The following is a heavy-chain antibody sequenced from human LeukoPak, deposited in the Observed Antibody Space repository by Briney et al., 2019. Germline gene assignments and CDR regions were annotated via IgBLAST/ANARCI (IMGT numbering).Heavy chain of an antibody. Sequence: SETLSLTCTVSGGSISSYYWSWIRQPPGKGLEWIGYIYYSGSTNYNPSLKSRVTISVDTSKNQFSLKLSSVTAADTAVYYCASTPVGLRFFPRDYWGQGTLVTVSS. V-gene: IGHV4-59*01. D-gene: IGHD3-3*01. CDR3: ASTPVGLRFFPRDY. CDR1: GGSISSYY. CDR2: IYYSGST. J-gene: IGHJ4*02.